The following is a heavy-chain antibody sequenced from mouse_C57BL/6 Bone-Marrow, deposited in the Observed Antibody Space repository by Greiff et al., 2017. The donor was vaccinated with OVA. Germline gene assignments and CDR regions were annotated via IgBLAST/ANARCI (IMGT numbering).Heavy chain of an antibody. CDR1: GFTFSSYT. Sequence: EVQGVESGGGLVKPGGSLKLSCAASGFTFSSYTMSWVRQTPEKRLEWVATISGGGGNTYYPDSVKGRFTISRDNAKNTLYLQMSSLRSEDTALYYCARHYYGSLYYFDYWGQGTTLTVSS. J-gene: IGHJ2*01. CDR3: ARHYYGSLYYFDY. V-gene: IGHV5-9*01. CDR2: ISGGGGNT. D-gene: IGHD1-1*01.